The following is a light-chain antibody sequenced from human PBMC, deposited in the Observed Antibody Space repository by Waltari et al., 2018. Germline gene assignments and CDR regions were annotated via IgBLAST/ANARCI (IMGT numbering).Light chain of an antibody. CDR3: CSYAGTYIHVV. V-gene: IGLV2-23*01. J-gene: IGLJ2*01. Sequence: QSALTQPASVSGSPGQSITISCAGTNTDVGAYDLVSWYQHHPGKAPKLLIFQGNKRPSGMSNRFAGSKSGNAASLTISQLQTDDEAAYYCCSYAGTYIHVVFGGGTKLTVL. CDR1: NTDVGAYDL. CDR2: QGN.